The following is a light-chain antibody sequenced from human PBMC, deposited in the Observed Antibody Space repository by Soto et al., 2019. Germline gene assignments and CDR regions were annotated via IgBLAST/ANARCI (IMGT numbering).Light chain of an antibody. CDR2: EGT. J-gene: IGLJ3*02. CDR1: SSDAGSYDV. V-gene: IGLV2-23*01. CDR3: CSSAGSRILSWV. Sequence: QSALTQPASVSGSPGQSINISCTGTSSDAGSYDVVSWYQQHPGKAPKLIIYEGTKRPPGVSNRLSGSKSGNTASLTISGLQAEDEADYYCCSSAGSRILSWVFGGGTKVTVL.